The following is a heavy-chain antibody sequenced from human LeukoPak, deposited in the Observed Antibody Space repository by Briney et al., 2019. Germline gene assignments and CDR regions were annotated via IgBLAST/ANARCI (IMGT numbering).Heavy chain of an antibody. CDR2: IRQDGSEK. CDR3: ARAGYYGDDAFDL. V-gene: IGHV3-7*01. J-gene: IGHJ3*01. D-gene: IGHD2/OR15-2a*01. CDR1: GFTIGSYW. Sequence: GGSLRLSCAGSGFTIGSYWMSWVRQAPGKGLEWVANIRQDGSEKYYVDSVKGRLTISRDNAKNSLYLQMNGLRAEDTGIYYCARAGYYGDDAFDLWGQGTMVTVSS.